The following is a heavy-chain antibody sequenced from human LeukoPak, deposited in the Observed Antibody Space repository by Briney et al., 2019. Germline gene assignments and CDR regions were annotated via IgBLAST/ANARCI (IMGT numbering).Heavy chain of an antibody. V-gene: IGHV4-31*03. D-gene: IGHD3-10*01. CDR3: ARVRPDYYNISSYPYFIDV. CDR2: SYYSGRT. Sequence: PSETLSLTCSVSGGSISSGNFYWSWIRQHPGKGLEWIGYSYYSGRTYDNPSLKSRLTISVDTSKNQFSLKLTSMTAADTAVYYCARVRPDYYNISSYPYFIDVWGKGTSVTVSS. CDR1: GGSISSGNFY. J-gene: IGHJ6*03.